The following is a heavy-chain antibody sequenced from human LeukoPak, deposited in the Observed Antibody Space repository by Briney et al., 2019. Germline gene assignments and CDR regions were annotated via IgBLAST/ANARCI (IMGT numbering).Heavy chain of an antibody. CDR1: GFTYSKCW. D-gene: IGHD5-18*01. V-gene: IGHV3-74*01. J-gene: IGHJ4*02. CDR2: INSDGSST. Sequence: GGSLRLSCAASGFTYSKCWMHWVRQAPGKGLVWVSRINSDGSSTAYADSVKGRFTISRDNAKNTLYLQMNSLRAEGTAVYYCTSDTVDTAVGIDYWGQGTLVTVSS. CDR3: TSDTVDTAVGIDY.